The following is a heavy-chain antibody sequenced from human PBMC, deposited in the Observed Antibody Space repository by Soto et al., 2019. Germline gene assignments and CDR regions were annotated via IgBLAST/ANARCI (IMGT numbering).Heavy chain of an antibody. CDR2: IIPIFGRA. CDR1: GGTFSSYA. D-gene: IGHD3-16*01. CDR3: AKGKEVWWNAGPLGLHGLDL. J-gene: IGHJ6*02. Sequence: SVKVSFKASGGTFSSYAISWVRQAPGQGREWRGGIIPIFGRANYAKKFQGRVTITADESTRTAYMELSRLRSEDTAVYYCAKGKEVWWNAGPLGLHGLDLWGQGTTVTVS. V-gene: IGHV1-69*13.